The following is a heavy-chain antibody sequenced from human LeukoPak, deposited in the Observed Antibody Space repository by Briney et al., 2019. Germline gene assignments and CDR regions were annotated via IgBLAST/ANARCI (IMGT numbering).Heavy chain of an antibody. D-gene: IGHD3-10*01. Sequence: GGSLRLSCAASGFTFSSYAMSWVRQAPGKGLEWVSGISGSGGSTYYADSVKDRLTVSRDNSKNTLYLQMNSLRAEDTAVYYCAKSLWFGELGFDYWGQGTLVTVSS. CDR1: GFTFSSYA. CDR2: ISGSGGST. V-gene: IGHV3-23*01. CDR3: AKSLWFGELGFDY. J-gene: IGHJ4*02.